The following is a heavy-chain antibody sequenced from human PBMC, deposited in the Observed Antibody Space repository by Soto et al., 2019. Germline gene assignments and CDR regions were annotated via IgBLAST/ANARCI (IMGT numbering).Heavy chain of an antibody. Sequence: EVQLVESGGGLVQPGGSLRLSCAASRFTFSSYDMNWVRQAPGKGLEWISYISSSSSALHYADSVRGRFTISRDNAKNSLYLQMNSLRDEDTAVYYCAAWGNWGQGTVVTVSS. V-gene: IGHV3-48*02. CDR1: RFTFSSYD. J-gene: IGHJ4*02. CDR2: ISSSSSAL. CDR3: AAWGN. D-gene: IGHD3-16*01.